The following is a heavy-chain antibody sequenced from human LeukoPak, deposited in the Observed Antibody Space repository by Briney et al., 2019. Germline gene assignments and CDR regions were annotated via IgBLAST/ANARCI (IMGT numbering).Heavy chain of an antibody. CDR1: GFTFSSYA. Sequence: PGGSLRLSCAASGFTFSSYAMSWVRQAPGKGLEWVSAISGSGGSTYYADSVKGRFTISRDNSKNTLYLEMNSLRAEDTALYYCAKDHYYYSGIYDYWGQGTLVTVSS. CDR3: AKDHYYYSGIYDY. D-gene: IGHD3-10*01. J-gene: IGHJ4*02. V-gene: IGHV3-23*01. CDR2: ISGSGGST.